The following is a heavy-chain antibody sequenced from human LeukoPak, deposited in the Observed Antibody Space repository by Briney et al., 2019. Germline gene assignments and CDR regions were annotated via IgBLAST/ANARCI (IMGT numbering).Heavy chain of an antibody. D-gene: IGHD6-6*01. CDR3: ARDHSSSSGWFDP. V-gene: IGHV1-18*01. Sequence: GASVKVSCKASGYTFISYGISWLRQAPGQGLEWMGWISSSSGKTNSALKFQGRVTMTTDTSTSTAYMELRSLRFDDTALYYCARDHSSSSGWFDPWGQGTLVTVSS. J-gene: IGHJ5*02. CDR2: ISSSSGKT. CDR1: GYTFISYG.